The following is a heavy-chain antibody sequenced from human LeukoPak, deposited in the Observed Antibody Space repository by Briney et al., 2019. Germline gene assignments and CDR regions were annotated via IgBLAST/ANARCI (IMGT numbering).Heavy chain of an antibody. D-gene: IGHD4-17*01. CDR3: ARASTVTTEISWFDP. J-gene: IGHJ5*02. Sequence: SQTLSLTCAVFGGSISSGGYSWSWIRQPPGTGLEWIGYIYHSGSTYYNPSLKSRVTISVDRSKNQFSLKLSSVTAADTAVYYCARASTVTTEISWFDPWGQGTLVTVSS. CDR2: IYHSGST. CDR1: GGSISSGGYS. V-gene: IGHV4-30-2*01.